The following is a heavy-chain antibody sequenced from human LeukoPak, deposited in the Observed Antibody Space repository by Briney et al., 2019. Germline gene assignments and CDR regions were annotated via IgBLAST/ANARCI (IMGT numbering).Heavy chain of an antibody. Sequence: SETLSLTCTVSGGSISSYYWSWIRQPPGKGLEWIGSVYYSGSTYYNPSLNSQVTISVDTSKNQFSLRLSSVTAADTAMYYCATARYSNGHFDYWGQGTLVTVSS. V-gene: IGHV4-59*12. CDR2: VYYSGST. J-gene: IGHJ4*02. CDR3: ATARYSNGHFDY. D-gene: IGHD6-19*01. CDR1: GGSISSYY.